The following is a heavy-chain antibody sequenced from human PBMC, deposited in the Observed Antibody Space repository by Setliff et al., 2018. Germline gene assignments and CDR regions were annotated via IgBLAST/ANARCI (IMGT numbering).Heavy chain of an antibody. CDR1: GDSISSGSYH. CDR2: IHPSGST. J-gene: IGHJ4*02. Sequence: SETLSLTCTVSGDSISSGSYHWSWIRKPAGKGLEWIGRIHPSGSTNYNPSLKSRVTISVDTSKNQFSLRLGSVTAADTAVYYCARRPSVAYYFDYWGQGTLVTVSS. V-gene: IGHV4-61*02. D-gene: IGHD6-19*01. CDR3: ARRPSVAYYFDY.